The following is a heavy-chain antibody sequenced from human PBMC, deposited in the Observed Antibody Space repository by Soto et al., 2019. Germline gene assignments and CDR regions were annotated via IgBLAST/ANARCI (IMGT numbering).Heavy chain of an antibody. CDR3: ARIPAYSDFGSGEHNPVSAP. CDR2: IYYSGST. D-gene: IGHD3-3*01. Sequence: SETLSLPCTVSGGSISSGGYYWSWIRQHPGKGLEWIGYIYYSGSTYYNPSLKSRVTISVDTSKNQFSLKLSSVPPGTTAVYYCARIPAYSDFGSGEHNPVSAPGGKGPFVPVS. CDR1: GGSISSGGYY. J-gene: IGHJ5*02. V-gene: IGHV4-31*03.